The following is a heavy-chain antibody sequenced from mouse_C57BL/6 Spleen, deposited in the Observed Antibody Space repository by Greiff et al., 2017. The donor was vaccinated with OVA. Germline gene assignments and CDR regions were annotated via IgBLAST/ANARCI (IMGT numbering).Heavy chain of an antibody. CDR2: IYWDDDK. J-gene: IGHJ2*01. V-gene: IGHV8-12*01. Sequence: QVTLKECGPGILQSSQTLSLTCSFSGFSLSTSGMGVRWIRQPSGKGLVWLAHIYWDDDKRYNPFLKSRITISKNTSRNQGFLKITSVDTAYTATYYCARRAWGYDAFDYWGQGTPLTVSS. D-gene: IGHD2-2*01. CDR3: ARRAWGYDAFDY. CDR1: GFSLSTSGMG.